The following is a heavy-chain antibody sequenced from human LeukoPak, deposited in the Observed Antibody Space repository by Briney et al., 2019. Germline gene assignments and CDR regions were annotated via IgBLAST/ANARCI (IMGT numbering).Heavy chain of an antibody. CDR2: ISSSSSYI. CDR1: GFTFSSYA. Sequence: GGSLRLSCAASGFTFSSYAMNWVRQAPGKGLEWVSSISSSSSYIYYADSVKGRFTISRDNAKNSLYLQMNSLRAEDTAVYYCASPHDSSGYPDYRGQGTLVTVSS. V-gene: IGHV3-21*01. CDR3: ASPHDSSGYPDY. D-gene: IGHD3-22*01. J-gene: IGHJ4*02.